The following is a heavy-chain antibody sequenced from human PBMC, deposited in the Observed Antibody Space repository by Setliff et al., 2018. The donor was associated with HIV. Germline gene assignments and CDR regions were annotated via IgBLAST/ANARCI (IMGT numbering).Heavy chain of an antibody. V-gene: IGHV1-2*02. Sequence: ASVKVSCKASGYTFTGYYMHWVRQAPGQGIEWMGWINPNSGGTNYAQKFQGRVTMTRDTSISTAYMELSRLRSDDTAVYYCARDSGSYGAFDIWCQGTMVTVSS. CDR1: GYTFTGYY. D-gene: IGHD1-26*01. CDR3: ARDSGSYGAFDI. CDR2: INPNSGGT. J-gene: IGHJ3*02.